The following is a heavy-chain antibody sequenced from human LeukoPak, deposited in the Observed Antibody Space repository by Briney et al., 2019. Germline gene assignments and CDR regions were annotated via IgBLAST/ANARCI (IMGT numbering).Heavy chain of an antibody. Sequence: GGSLRLSCAASGFTSDDYAMHWVRQAPGKGLEWVSGISWNSGSIGYADSVKGRFTISRDNAKNSLYLQMNSLRAEDTALYYCAKDKTAAAGSSAFDIWGQGTMVTVSS. CDR3: AKDKTAAAGSSAFDI. J-gene: IGHJ3*02. CDR2: ISWNSGSI. CDR1: GFTSDDYA. D-gene: IGHD6-13*01. V-gene: IGHV3-9*02.